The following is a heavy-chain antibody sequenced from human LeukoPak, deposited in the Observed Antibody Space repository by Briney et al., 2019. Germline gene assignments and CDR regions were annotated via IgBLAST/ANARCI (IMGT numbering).Heavy chain of an antibody. Sequence: SETLSLTCTVSGGSISSYYWSWIRQPPGKGLEWIGYIYDSGSTNYNPSLKSRVTISVDTSKNQFSLKLTSVTAADTAVYYCASSYSSSWFRFDYWGQGTLVTVSS. J-gene: IGHJ4*02. V-gene: IGHV4-59*01. CDR2: IYDSGST. CDR1: GGSISSYY. CDR3: ASSYSSSWFRFDY. D-gene: IGHD6-13*01.